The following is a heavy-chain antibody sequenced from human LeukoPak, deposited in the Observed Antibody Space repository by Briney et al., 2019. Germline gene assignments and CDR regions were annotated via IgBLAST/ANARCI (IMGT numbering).Heavy chain of an antibody. J-gene: IGHJ3*01. V-gene: IGHV3-23*01. CDR3: AKVSTKNWASSALDV. D-gene: IGHD7-27*01. Sequence: GGSLRLSCAASVFRFSSYAMNWVRQAPGKGLEWVSSISATSSSTYNADSVRGRFAIPRDNSKNTLYLQLNSLRAEDTALYYCAKVSTKNWASSALDVWGQGTMVTVSS. CDR2: ISATSSST. CDR1: VFRFSSYA.